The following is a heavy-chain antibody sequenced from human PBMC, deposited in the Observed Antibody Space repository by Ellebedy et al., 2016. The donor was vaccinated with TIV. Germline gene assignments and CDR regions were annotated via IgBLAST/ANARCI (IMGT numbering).Heavy chain of an antibody. J-gene: IGHJ4*02. CDR3: ARPDPGEQWLVANY. D-gene: IGHD6-19*01. Sequence: GESLKISCAASGFTFSNYWMSWVRQAPGKGLEWVANIKQDESEKYYVDSVKGRFTISRDNAKNSLYLQMNSLRAEDTAVYYCARPDPGEQWLVANYWGQGTLVTVSS. CDR1: GFTFSNYW. CDR2: IKQDESEK. V-gene: IGHV3-7*03.